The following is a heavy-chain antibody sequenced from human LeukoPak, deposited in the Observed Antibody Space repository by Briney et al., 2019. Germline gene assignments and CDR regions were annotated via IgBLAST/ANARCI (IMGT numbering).Heavy chain of an antibody. CDR2: ISGSGGST. J-gene: IGHJ4*02. V-gene: IGHV3-23*01. D-gene: IGHD3-10*01. CDR3: AKGGDYYGSGSYYDY. CDR1: GFTFSSYA. Sequence: TGGSLRLSCAASGFTFSSYAMSWVRQAPGKGLEWVSAISGSGGSTYYADSVKGRFTISRDNSKNTLYLQMNSLRVEDTAVYYCAKGGDYYGSGSYYDYWGQGTLVTVSS.